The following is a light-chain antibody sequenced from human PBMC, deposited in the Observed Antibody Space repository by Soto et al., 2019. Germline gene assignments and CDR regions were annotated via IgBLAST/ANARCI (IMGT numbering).Light chain of an antibody. CDR2: DVS. Sequence: QSALTQPASVSGSPGQSITISCTGTSSDVGGYNYVSWYQQHPGKAPKLMIYDVSNRPSGVSNRFSGSKSGNTASLTISGLQAEDEADYYCSSYTSSSTWVFGGGTTLNVL. CDR1: SSDVGGYNY. J-gene: IGLJ3*02. CDR3: SSYTSSSTWV. V-gene: IGLV2-14*01.